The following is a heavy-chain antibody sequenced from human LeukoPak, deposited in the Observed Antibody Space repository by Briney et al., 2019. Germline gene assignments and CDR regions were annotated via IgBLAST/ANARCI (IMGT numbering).Heavy chain of an antibody. V-gene: IGHV5-51*01. CDR3: AREAYGSGEV. D-gene: IGHD3-10*01. Sequence: GESLRISCEASGYTFTAYWIGWVRQMPGEGLEWVGVIFPGDSNTRYMPPFQGQVTISAATSISTAYLQWSSLKASDTAIYYCAREAYGSGEVWGQGTLVTVSS. J-gene: IGHJ4*02. CDR2: IFPGDSNT. CDR1: GYTFTAYW.